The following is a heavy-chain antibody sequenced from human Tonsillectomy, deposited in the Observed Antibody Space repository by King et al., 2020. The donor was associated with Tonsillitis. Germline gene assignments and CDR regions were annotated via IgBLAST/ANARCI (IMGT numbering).Heavy chain of an antibody. D-gene: IGHD3-22*01. CDR1: GYTFSDYH. Sequence: QLVQSGAEVKKPGASVKVSCKASGYTFSDYHMHWVRQAPGQGLEWMGWINPSSGDTHHAQKFQGRVTMTRDTSISTAYMELSRLKSDDTAVYYCARGVGGYYDSSGYYYVDYWAQGTLAT. V-gene: IGHV1-2*02. CDR3: ARGVGGYYDSSGYYYVDY. J-gene: IGHJ4*02. CDR2: INPSSGDT.